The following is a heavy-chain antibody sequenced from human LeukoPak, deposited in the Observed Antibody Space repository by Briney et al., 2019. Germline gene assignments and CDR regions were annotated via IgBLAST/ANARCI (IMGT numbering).Heavy chain of an antibody. J-gene: IGHJ4*02. Sequence: GGSLRLSCAASGFTFTNFAMHWVRHAPGKGLEWVTVISDDGNNKYFADSVKGRFTISRDNSKNTLYLQMNSLRAEDTAVYYCAKGGPHYGSGSYYAFDYWGQGTLVTVSS. D-gene: IGHD3-10*01. V-gene: IGHV3-30*18. CDR3: AKGGPHYGSGSYYAFDY. CDR1: GFTFTNFA. CDR2: ISDDGNNK.